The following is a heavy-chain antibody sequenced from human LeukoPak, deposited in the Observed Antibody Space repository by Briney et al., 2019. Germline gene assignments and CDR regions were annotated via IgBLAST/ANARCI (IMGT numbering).Heavy chain of an antibody. D-gene: IGHD6-19*01. CDR1: GFTFRSYA. Sequence: PGGSLRLSCAASGFTFRSYAMSWVRRAPGQGLEWVSSISTDGGGTYYADSVKDRFTVSRDNSKNTLYLQMSSLRAEDTAVYYCAKRVTSGPKYFDYWGQGILVTVSS. V-gene: IGHV3-23*01. J-gene: IGHJ4*02. CDR3: AKRVTSGPKYFDY. CDR2: ISTDGGGT.